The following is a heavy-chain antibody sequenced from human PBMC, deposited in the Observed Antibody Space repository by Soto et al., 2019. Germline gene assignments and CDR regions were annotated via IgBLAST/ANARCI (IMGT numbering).Heavy chain of an antibody. V-gene: IGHV3-33*01. Sequence: GGSLRLSCVASGFTFSSYGMHWVRQAPGKGLEWVAVIWYDGSNKFYVDFVKGRFTFTRDNSKNTLYLQMNSLRAEETAVYYCARGQGEAARVNYYYYGMDVWGQGTTVTVSS. CDR2: IWYDGSNK. J-gene: IGHJ6*02. CDR3: ARGQGEAARVNYYYYGMDV. CDR1: GFTFSSYG. D-gene: IGHD6-6*01.